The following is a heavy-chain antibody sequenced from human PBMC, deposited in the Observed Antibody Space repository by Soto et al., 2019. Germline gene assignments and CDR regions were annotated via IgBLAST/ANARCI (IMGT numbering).Heavy chain of an antibody. J-gene: IGHJ5*02. CDR1: EFTFSSNA. CDR3: AKDFTAYLSSWFHL. V-gene: IGHV3-23*01. Sequence: GGSLRLSCAASEFTFSSNAMHWVRQAPGKGLEWVSGITGSGSTTFYADSVKGRFTISRDNSKNTLYLHMSSLRAEDTATYYCAKDFTAYLSSWFHLWGQGTLVTVS. D-gene: IGHD6-13*01. CDR2: ITGSGSTT.